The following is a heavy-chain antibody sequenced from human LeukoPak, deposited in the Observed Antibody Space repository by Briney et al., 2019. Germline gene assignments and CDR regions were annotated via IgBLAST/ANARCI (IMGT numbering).Heavy chain of an antibody. V-gene: IGHV1-18*01. CDR1: GSTFSSYG. CDR3: ARDAPPVAGTRGNAFDI. Sequence: ASVNVSCKASGSTFSSYGISWVRQAPGQGLEWRGWISVYNGNTNYAQKRQGRVTMTTDTSTSTAYMELRSLRSDDPAVYYCARDAPPVAGTRGNAFDIWGQGTMVTVSS. J-gene: IGHJ3*02. D-gene: IGHD6-19*01. CDR2: ISVYNGNT.